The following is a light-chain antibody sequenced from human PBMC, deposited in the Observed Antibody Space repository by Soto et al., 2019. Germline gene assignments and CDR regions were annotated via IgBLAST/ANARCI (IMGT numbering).Light chain of an antibody. Sequence: QSALTQAASVSGFPGQSITISCTGTTSDVGSYNFVSWYQQYPGKAPKLIIYQVTYRPLGVSTRFSASKSGNTASLTISGLQAEDEGDYYCSSFTSTSSWVFGGGTKLTVL. CDR2: QVT. CDR1: TSDVGSYNF. CDR3: SSFTSTSSWV. J-gene: IGLJ3*02. V-gene: IGLV2-14*01.